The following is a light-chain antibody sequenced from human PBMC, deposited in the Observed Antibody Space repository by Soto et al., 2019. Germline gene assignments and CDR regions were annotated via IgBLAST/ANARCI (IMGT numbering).Light chain of an antibody. CDR3: MIWHSSTVV. V-gene: IGLV5-45*02. CDR2: YKSDSDK. Sequence: QPVLTQPSSLSASPGASASLTCTLRSGIIVGTYRIYRYQQKPGSPPQYLLRYKSDSDKQQGSGVPSRFSGSKDASANAGILLISGLQSEDEADYYCMIWHSSTVVFGGGTKLTVL. J-gene: IGLJ2*01. CDR1: SGIIVGTYR.